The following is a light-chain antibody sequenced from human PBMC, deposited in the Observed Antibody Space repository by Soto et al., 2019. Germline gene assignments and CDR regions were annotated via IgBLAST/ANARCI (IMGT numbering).Light chain of an antibody. CDR2: GAS. Sequence: ETVMTQSPGTLSVSPGERAALSCRASQSVSSKLAWYQQKPGQAPRLLIYGASTRATGIPARFSGSGSGTEFTLSISGLQSEDSAVYYCQQYNNWPPITFGQGTKVDIK. V-gene: IGKV3D-15*01. J-gene: IGKJ1*01. CDR1: QSVSSK. CDR3: QQYNNWPPIT.